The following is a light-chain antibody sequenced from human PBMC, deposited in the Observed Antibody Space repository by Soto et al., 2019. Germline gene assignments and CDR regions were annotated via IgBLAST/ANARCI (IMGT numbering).Light chain of an antibody. J-gene: IGLJ3*02. CDR2: GNS. V-gene: IGLV1-40*01. CDR1: SSNIGAGYD. CDR3: QSYDSSRSGSV. Sequence: QSVLTQPPSVSGAPGQRVTISCTGSSSNIGAGYDVHWYQQLPGTAPKLLIAGNSNRPSGVPDRFSGSKSGTSASMAVTGLLVEDEADYYCQSYDSSRSGSVFGGGTKLTVL.